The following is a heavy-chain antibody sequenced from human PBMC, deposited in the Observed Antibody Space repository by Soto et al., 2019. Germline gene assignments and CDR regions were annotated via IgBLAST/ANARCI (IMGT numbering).Heavy chain of an antibody. CDR3: ARDRTESSGWSYYYYGMDV. J-gene: IGHJ6*02. D-gene: IGHD3-22*01. Sequence: ASVKVSCKXSGYTFTSYYMHWVRQAPGQGLEWMGIINPSGGSTSYAQKFQGRVTMTRDTSTSTVYMELSSLRSEDTAVYYCARDRTESSGWSYYYYGMDVWGQGTTVTVSS. CDR2: INPSGGST. CDR1: GYTFTSYY. V-gene: IGHV1-46*01.